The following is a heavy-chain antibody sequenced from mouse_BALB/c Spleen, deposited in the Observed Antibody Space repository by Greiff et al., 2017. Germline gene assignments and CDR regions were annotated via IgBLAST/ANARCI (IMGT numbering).Heavy chain of an antibody. CDR3: ARLRGMGAMDY. Sequence: EVQLVESGGGLVQPGGSLKLSCAASGFTFSSYTMSWVRQTPEKRLEWVAYISNGGGSTYYPDTVKGRFTISRDNAKNTLYLQMSSLKSEDTAMYYCARLRGMGAMDYWGQGTSVTVSS. D-gene: IGHD2-10*02. CDR1: GFTFSSYT. CDR2: ISNGGGST. J-gene: IGHJ4*01. V-gene: IGHV5-12-2*01.